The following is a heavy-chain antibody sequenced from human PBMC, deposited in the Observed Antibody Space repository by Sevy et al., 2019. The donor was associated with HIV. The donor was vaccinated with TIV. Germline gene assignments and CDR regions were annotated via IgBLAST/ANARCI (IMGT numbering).Heavy chain of an antibody. V-gene: IGHV3-15*07. Sequence: GGSLRLSCAASGFTFSNAWMNWVRQAPGKGLEWVGRIKSKTDGGTTDYAAPVKGRFTISRDDSKNTLYLQMNSLKTEDTAVYYCTTDTPDTAMDLYYYYYGMDVWGQGTTVTVSS. CDR1: GFTFSNAW. CDR2: IKSKTDGGTT. D-gene: IGHD5-18*01. CDR3: TTDTPDTAMDLYYYYYGMDV. J-gene: IGHJ6*02.